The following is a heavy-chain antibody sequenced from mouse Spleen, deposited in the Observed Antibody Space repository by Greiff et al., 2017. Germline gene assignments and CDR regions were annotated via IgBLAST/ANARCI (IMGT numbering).Heavy chain of an antibody. J-gene: IGHJ2*01. CDR3: TRRNSNLDY. CDR2: IDPETGGT. CDR1: GYTFTDYE. Sequence: QVQLKESGAELVRPGASVTLSCKASGYTFTDYEMHWVKQTPVHGLEWIGAIDPETGGTAYNQKFKGKAILTADKSSSTAYMELRSLTSEDSAVYYCTRRNSNLDYWGQGTTLTVSS. V-gene: IGHV1-15*01. D-gene: IGHD2-5*01.